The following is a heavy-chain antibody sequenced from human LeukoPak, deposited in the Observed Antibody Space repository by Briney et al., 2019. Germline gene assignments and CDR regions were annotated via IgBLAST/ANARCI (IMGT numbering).Heavy chain of an antibody. CDR1: GFTFSSYN. V-gene: IGHV3-48*01. CDR2: ITYSSSTI. CDR3: ARDRGGAYDFWSGYYTGYFDY. Sequence: PGGSLRLSCAASGFTFSSYNMNWVRQAPGKGLEWVSYITYSSSTIYYADSVKGRFTISRDNAKNSLYLQMNSLRAEDTAVYYCARDRGGAYDFWSGYYTGYFDYWGQGTLVPVSS. J-gene: IGHJ4*02. D-gene: IGHD3-3*01.